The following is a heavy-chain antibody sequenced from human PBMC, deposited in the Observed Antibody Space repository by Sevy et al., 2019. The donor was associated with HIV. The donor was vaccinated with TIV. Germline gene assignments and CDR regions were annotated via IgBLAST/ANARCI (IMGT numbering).Heavy chain of an antibody. V-gene: IGHV1-18*01. J-gene: IGHJ4*02. D-gene: IGHD1-26*01. CDR3: VRGRAPDSVMYHFEY. Sequence: ASVKVSCKTSGYIFSNYDINWVRQAPGQGLEWMGWITPYDGDTSYAQKFKGRVSMTTHTSTRTAYMELSSRTSDDAGFYYFVRGRAPDSVMYHFEYWGQGTLVTVSS. CDR2: ITPYDGDT. CDR1: GYIFSNYD.